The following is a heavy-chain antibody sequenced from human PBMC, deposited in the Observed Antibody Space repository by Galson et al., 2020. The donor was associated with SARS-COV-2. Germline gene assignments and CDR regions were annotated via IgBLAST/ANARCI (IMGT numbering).Heavy chain of an antibody. V-gene: IGHV1-18*01. J-gene: IGHJ5*02. D-gene: IGHD2-2*01. CDR2: ISAYNGNT. Sequence: GESLKISCKASGYTFTSYGISWVRQAPGQGLEWMGWISAYNGNTNYAQKLQGRVTMTTDTSTSTAYMELRSLRSDDTAVYYCARSDIVVVPAASSTGVVGIVLPNWFDPWGQGTLVTVSS. CDR1: GYTFTSYG. CDR3: ARSDIVVVPAASSTGVVGIVLPNWFDP.